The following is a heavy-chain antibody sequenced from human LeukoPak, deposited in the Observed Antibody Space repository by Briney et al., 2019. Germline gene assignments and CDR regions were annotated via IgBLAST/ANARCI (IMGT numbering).Heavy chain of an antibody. CDR3: ARDTPHCSSTSCYRWFDP. Sequence: ASVKVSCKASGYTFTSYGISWVRQAPGQGLEWMGWISAYNGNTNYAQKLQGRVTMTTDTSTSTAYMELRSLRSDDTAVYYCARDTPHCSSTSCYRWFDPWGQGTLVTVSS. V-gene: IGHV1-18*01. D-gene: IGHD2-2*01. CDR1: GYTFTSYG. CDR2: ISAYNGNT. J-gene: IGHJ5*02.